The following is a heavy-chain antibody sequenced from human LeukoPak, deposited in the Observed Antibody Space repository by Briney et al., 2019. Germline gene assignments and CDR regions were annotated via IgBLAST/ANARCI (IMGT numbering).Heavy chain of an antibody. D-gene: IGHD1-20*01. CDR2: ISTNNGNT. V-gene: IGHV1-18*01. J-gene: IGHJ4*02. Sequence: GASVKVSCKASGYTFTSYGISWVRQAPGQGLEWMGWISTNNGNTNYAQQLQGRVTMTTDTSTSTVYMELRSLRSDDTAMYYCAINFRSPNDYWGQGTLVTVSS. CDR3: AINFRSPNDY. CDR1: GYTFTSYG.